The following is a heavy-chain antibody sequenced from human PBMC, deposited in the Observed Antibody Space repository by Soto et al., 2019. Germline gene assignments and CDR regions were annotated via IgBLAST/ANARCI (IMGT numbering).Heavy chain of an antibody. CDR3: ARVSWREKYGMDV. J-gene: IGHJ6*02. V-gene: IGHV3-30*03. Sequence: QVQLMESGGGVVQPGRSLRVSCEVSGFSLSNYAIHWVRQAPGKGLEWVAVTSNDGKKFSYADSVRGRFTVSRDNPKNSLYLQMNRLRAEDTAVYYCARVSWREKYGMDVWGQGTTVTVSS. CDR2: TSNDGKKF. CDR1: GFSLSNYA.